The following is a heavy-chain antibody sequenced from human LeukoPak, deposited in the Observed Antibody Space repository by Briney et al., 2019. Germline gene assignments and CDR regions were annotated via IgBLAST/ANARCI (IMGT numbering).Heavy chain of an antibody. CDR1: GFTFKDAW. CDR3: ARGVTTGYYFDY. V-gene: IGHV3-21*01. CDR2: ISSSSSYI. D-gene: IGHD4-17*01. Sequence: GGSLRLSCAASGFTFKDAWMNWVRQAPGKGLEWVSSISSSSSYIYYADSVKGRFTISRDNAKNSLYLQMNSLRAEDTAVYYCARGVTTGYYFDYWGQGTLVTVSS. J-gene: IGHJ4*02.